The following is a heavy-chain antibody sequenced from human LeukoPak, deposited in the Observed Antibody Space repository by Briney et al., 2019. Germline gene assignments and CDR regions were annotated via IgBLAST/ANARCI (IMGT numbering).Heavy chain of an antibody. J-gene: IGHJ4*02. Sequence: GESLKISCKGSGYSFTSYWIGWVRQMPGKSLEWMGIIYPGDSDTRYSPSFQGQVTISADKSISTAYLQWSSLKASDTAMYYCARQHDILTGRNHIDYWGQGTLVTVSS. D-gene: IGHD3-9*01. CDR3: ARQHDILTGRNHIDY. V-gene: IGHV5-51*01. CDR2: IYPGDSDT. CDR1: GYSFTSYW.